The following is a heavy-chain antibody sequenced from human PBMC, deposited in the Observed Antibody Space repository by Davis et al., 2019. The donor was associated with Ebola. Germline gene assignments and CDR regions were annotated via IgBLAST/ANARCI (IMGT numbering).Heavy chain of an antibody. J-gene: IGHJ4*02. CDR1: GFTFSTYA. V-gene: IGHV3-23*01. CDR3: AKAFEGYDFWSGYTPIDY. D-gene: IGHD3-3*01. Sequence: GESLKISCAASGFTFSTYAMSWVRQAPGKGLEWVSTISGSGNSPCYADSVKVRFTISRDNSKNTLYLQMNSLRAEDTAVYYCAKAFEGYDFWSGYTPIDYWGQGTLVTVSS. CDR2: ISGSGNSP.